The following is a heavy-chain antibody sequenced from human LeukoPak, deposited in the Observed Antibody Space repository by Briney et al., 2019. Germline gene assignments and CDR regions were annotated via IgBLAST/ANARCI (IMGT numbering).Heavy chain of an antibody. D-gene: IGHD6-6*01. V-gene: IGHV4-30-2*01. Sequence: PSQTLSLTCAVSGGSISSGGYSWSWIRQPPGKGLEWIGYIYHSGSTNYNPSLKSRVTISVDTSKNQFSLKLSSVTAADTAVYYCARAPGYSSPSGGLDPWGQGTLVTVSS. J-gene: IGHJ5*02. CDR1: GGSISSGGYS. CDR2: IYHSGST. CDR3: ARAPGYSSPSGGLDP.